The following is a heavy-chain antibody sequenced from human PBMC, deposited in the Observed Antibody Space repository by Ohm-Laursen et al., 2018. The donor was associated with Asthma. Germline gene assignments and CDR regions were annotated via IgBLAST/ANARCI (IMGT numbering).Heavy chain of an antibody. CDR2: ISTASSFI. J-gene: IGHJ1*01. CDR1: GFIFSSYS. D-gene: IGHD1-26*01. Sequence: SLRLSCSASGFIFSSYSMNWVRQIPGKGLEWVASISTASSFIYYADSVRGRFTTSRDNARNSVYLQMNSLRAEDTALYYCARIGPEWELPGREYSLHHWGEGTLVTVSS. CDR3: ARIGPEWELPGREYSLHH. V-gene: IGHV3-21*01.